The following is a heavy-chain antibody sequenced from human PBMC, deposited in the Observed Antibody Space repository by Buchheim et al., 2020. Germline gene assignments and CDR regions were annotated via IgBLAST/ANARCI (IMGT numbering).Heavy chain of an antibody. CDR2: ISSSSSTI. J-gene: IGHJ6*02. Sequence: EVQLVESGRGLVQPGGSLRLSCAASGFTFSSYSMNWVRQAPGKGLEWVSYISSSSSTIYYADSVKGRFTISRDNAKNSLYLQMNSPRDEDTAVYYCARDLGVTMVRGVIMGGMDVWGQGTT. CDR3: ARDLGVTMVRGVIMGGMDV. D-gene: IGHD3-10*01. V-gene: IGHV3-48*02. CDR1: GFTFSSYS.